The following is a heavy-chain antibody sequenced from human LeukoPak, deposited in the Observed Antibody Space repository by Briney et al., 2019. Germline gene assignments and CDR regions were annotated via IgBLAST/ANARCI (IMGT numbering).Heavy chain of an antibody. CDR2: IYPGDSDT. CDR1: GYSFTSYW. CDR3: ARSLGYYDSSGDAFDI. Sequence: GESLKISRKGSGYSFTSYWIGWVRQMPGKGLEWMGIIYPGDSDTRYSPSFQGQVTISADKSISTAYLQWSSLKASDTAMYYCARSLGYYDSSGDAFDIWGQGTMVTVSS. D-gene: IGHD3-22*01. J-gene: IGHJ3*02. V-gene: IGHV5-51*01.